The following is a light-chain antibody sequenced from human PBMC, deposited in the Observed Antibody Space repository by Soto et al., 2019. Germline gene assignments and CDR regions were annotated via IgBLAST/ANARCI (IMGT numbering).Light chain of an antibody. Sequence: EIVLTQSPDTLSLSPGERATLSCRASQSVSSTNLAWYQHKPGQAPRLLIYGASRRATGIPDRFSGSGSGTDFTLTISRVEPEDFAVYSCQQSANSPLTFGGGTKVEI. V-gene: IGKV3-20*01. CDR2: GAS. CDR3: QQSANSPLT. J-gene: IGKJ4*01. CDR1: QSVSSTN.